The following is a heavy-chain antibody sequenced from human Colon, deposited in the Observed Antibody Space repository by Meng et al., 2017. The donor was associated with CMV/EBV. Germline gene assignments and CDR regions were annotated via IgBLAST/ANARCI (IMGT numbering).Heavy chain of an antibody. V-gene: IGHV4-61*01. D-gene: IGHD2/OR15-2a*01. CDR2: INHNGRN. CDR3: ARTGHTTLRLPRPFDI. J-gene: IGHJ3*02. Sequence: SETLSLTCTVSGCSVSSGSYYWSWIRQPPEKGFEWIGEINHNGRNKFNPSLESRVTLSVDTSKKQFSLKLSSVTAADTAVYYCARTGHTTLRLPRPFDIWGQGTMVTVSS. CDR1: GCSVSSGSYY.